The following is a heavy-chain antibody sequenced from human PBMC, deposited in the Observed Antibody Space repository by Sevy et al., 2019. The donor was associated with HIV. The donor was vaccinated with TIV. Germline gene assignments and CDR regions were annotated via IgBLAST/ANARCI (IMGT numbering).Heavy chain of an antibody. J-gene: IGHJ6*03. CDR1: GYTLTELS. CDR3: ATTHPIKIVGATRGYYYFMDV. D-gene: IGHD1-26*01. V-gene: IGHV1-24*01. CDR2: FDPEDGET. Sequence: ASVKVCCKVSGYTLTELSMHWVRQAPGEGLEWMGCFDPEDGETIYAQKFQGRVTMTEDTSTDTAYMELSSLGSDDTAVYYCATTHPIKIVGATRGYYYFMDVWGKGSTVTVSS.